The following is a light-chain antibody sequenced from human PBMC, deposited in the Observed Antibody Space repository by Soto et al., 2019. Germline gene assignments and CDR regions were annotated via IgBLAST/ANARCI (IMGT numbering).Light chain of an antibody. CDR1: SSNIGGNT. CDR3: AAWDDSLNGVV. Sequence: QSVLTQPPSASGTPGQRVTISCSGSSSNIGGNTVNWYQQLPGTAPKLLMFTNNQRPSGVPDRFSGSKSGTSGSLAISGLQSEDEADYYYAAWDDSLNGVVFGGGTKVTVL. V-gene: IGLV1-44*01. CDR2: TNN. J-gene: IGLJ3*02.